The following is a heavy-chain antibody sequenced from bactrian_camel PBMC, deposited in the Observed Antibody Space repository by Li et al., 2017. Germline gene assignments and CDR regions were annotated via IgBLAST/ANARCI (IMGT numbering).Heavy chain of an antibody. Sequence: DVQLVESGGGPVQAGGSLRLSCAASGFTAPHYCMAWFRQTPGKEREGVATLNTGTGTTKYADSVKGRFTLSQDNAKNTLYLQMNSLQPEDTAIYYCAANERYYGQDTVTDMVFDYKGQGTQVTVS. D-gene: IGHD2*01. CDR1: GFTAPHYC. CDR3: AANERYYGQDTVTDMVFDY. J-gene: IGHJ4*01. CDR2: LNTGTGTT. V-gene: IGHV3S32*01.